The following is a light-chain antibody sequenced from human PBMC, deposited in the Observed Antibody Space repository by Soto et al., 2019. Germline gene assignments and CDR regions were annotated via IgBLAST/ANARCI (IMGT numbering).Light chain of an antibody. V-gene: IGKV3-20*01. J-gene: IGKJ5*01. CDR2: GAS. Sequence: EIVLTQSPGTLSLSPGDRATLSCSASQTVSSNFLAWYQQRPAQAPRLLIHGASTRATGITDRFSGSGSGTDFTLTITGLQPEDFATYYCQQSFTVPITFGQGTRLEIK. CDR3: QQSFTVPIT. CDR1: QTVSSNF.